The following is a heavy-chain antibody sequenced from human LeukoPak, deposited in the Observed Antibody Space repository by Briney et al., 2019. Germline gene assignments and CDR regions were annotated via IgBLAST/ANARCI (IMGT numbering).Heavy chain of an antibody. J-gene: IGHJ6*03. CDR2: IKQDGSEK. CDR1: GFTFSSYW. Sequence: GGSLRLSCAVSGFTFSSYWMSWVRQAPGKGLEWVTNIKQDGSEKYYVDSVKGRFTISRDNAKNSLYLQMNSLRAEDTAVYYCARDLLYSSSWYLDVWGKGTTVTVSS. D-gene: IGHD6-13*01. CDR3: ARDLLYSSSWYLDV. V-gene: IGHV3-7*01.